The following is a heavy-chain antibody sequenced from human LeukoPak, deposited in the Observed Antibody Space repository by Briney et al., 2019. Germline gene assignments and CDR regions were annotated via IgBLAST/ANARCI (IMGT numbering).Heavy chain of an antibody. CDR3: ARGRYFDY. J-gene: IGHJ4*02. Sequence: SETLSLTCAVYGGSFSGYYWSWIRQPLGKGLEWIGEINHSGSTNYNPSLKSRVTISVDTSKNQFSLKLSSVTAADTAVYYCARGRYFDYWGQGTLVTVSS. CDR2: INHSGST. CDR1: GGSFSGYY. V-gene: IGHV4-34*01.